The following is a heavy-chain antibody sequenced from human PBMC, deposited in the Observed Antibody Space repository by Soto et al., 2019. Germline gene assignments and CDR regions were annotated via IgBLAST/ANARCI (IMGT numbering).Heavy chain of an antibody. V-gene: IGHV1-18*04. D-gene: IGHD3-22*01. Sequence: ASVKLSCKASGYTFPSSGISRVRRAPGQGLEWMGWISAYNGNTNYAQNLQGRVTMTKDTSTSKAYMELRSLRSDDTAVYYCAREGASSGYARGVLDIWG. CDR2: ISAYNGNT. CDR3: AREGASSGYARGVLDI. CDR1: GYTFPSSG. J-gene: IGHJ3*02.